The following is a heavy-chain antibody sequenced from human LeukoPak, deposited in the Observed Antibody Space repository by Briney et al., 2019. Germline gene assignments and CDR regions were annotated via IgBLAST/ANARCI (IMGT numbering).Heavy chain of an antibody. J-gene: IGHJ5*02. CDR3: ARGGLYGSGHYNWFDP. D-gene: IGHD6-25*01. CDR2: IYTSGST. Sequence: SETLSLTCTFSNGSISNFYWSWIRQFAGKGLEWIGRIYTSGSTNYNPSLKSRVTMSIDTSKNQLSLILRSVTAADTAVYYCARGGLYGSGHYNWFDPWGQGTPVTVSS. CDR1: NGSISNFY. V-gene: IGHV4-4*07.